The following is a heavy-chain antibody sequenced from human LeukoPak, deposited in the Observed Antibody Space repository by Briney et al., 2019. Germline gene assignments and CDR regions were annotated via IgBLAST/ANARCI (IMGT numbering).Heavy chain of an antibody. Sequence: TGGSLRLSCEASGFTFSNYYMTWVRRAPGRGLESLSYISGSGGVIYYADSVKGRFTISRGNAKNSLYLQMNSLRAEDTAVYYCADDITGYFDYWGQGALVTVSS. D-gene: IGHD3-9*01. V-gene: IGHV3-11*01. J-gene: IGHJ4*02. CDR3: ADDITGYFDY. CDR1: GFTFSNYY. CDR2: ISGSGGVI.